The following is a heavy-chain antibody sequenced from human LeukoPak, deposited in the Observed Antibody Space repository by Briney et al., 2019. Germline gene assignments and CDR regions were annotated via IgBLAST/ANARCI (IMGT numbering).Heavy chain of an antibody. CDR1: GGSISGGGYY. CDR2: IYYSGST. V-gene: IGHV4-31*03. Sequence: PSQTLSLTCTVSGGSISGGGYYWSWIRQHPGKGLEWIGYIYYSGSTYYNPSLKSRVTISVDTSKNQFSLKLSSVTAADTAVYYCARDIPTSGSLDYWGQGTLVTVSS. CDR3: ARDIPTSGSLDY. D-gene: IGHD3-10*01. J-gene: IGHJ4*02.